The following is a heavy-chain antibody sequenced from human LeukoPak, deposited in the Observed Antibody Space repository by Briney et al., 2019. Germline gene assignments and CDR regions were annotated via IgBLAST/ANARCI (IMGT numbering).Heavy chain of an antibody. CDR3: RRGSSGYYETDAFDI. V-gene: IGHV3-23*01. J-gene: IGHJ3*02. D-gene: IGHD3-22*01. Sequence: PGGSLRLSCAASGFTFDDYAMHWVRQAPGKGLEWVSAISGSGGSTYYADSVKGRFTISRDNSKNTLYLQMNSLRAEDTAVYYCRRGSSGYYETDAFDIWGQGTMVTVSS. CDR2: ISGSGGST. CDR1: GFTFDDYA.